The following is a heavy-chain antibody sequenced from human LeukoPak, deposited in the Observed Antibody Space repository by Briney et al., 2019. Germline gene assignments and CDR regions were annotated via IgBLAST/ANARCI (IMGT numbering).Heavy chain of an antibody. Sequence: PGGSLSLSCTTSGFSFSSLEMNWVRQAPGKGLEWVSVIYNGDRTYYADSVKGRFTISRDNSKNTLYLQMNSLRAEDTALYYCARGRDGGYVDYWGQGTLVTVSS. CDR1: GFSFSSLE. D-gene: IGHD2-21*01. CDR3: ARGRDGGYVDY. J-gene: IGHJ4*02. CDR2: IYNGDRT. V-gene: IGHV3-66*01.